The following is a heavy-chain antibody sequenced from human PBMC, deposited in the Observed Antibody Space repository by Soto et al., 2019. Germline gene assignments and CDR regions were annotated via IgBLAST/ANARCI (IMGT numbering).Heavy chain of an antibody. Sequence: ASVKVSCKASGYTFTSYAMHWVRQAPGQRLEWMGWINAGNGNTKYSQKFQGRVTITRDTSASTAYMELSSLRSEDTAVYYCARESASITIFGVARAGYYYYYMDVWGKGTTVTVSS. J-gene: IGHJ6*03. CDR2: INAGNGNT. V-gene: IGHV1-3*01. CDR1: GYTFTSYA. D-gene: IGHD3-3*01. CDR3: ARESASITIFGVARAGYYYYYMDV.